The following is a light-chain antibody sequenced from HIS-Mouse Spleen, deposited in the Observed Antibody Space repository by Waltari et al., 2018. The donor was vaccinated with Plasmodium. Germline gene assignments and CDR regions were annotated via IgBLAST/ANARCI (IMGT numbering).Light chain of an antibody. CDR1: SSNIGAGYD. CDR2: GSS. V-gene: IGLV1-40*01. CDR3: QSYDSSLSGSV. Sequence: QSVLTQPPSVSGAPGQRVTISCPGSSSNIGAGYDVHWYQQLPGTAPKPLIYGSSDRPSGVPDRFSGSKSGTSASLAITGLQAEDEADYYCQSYDSSLSGSVFGGGTKLTVL. J-gene: IGLJ2*01.